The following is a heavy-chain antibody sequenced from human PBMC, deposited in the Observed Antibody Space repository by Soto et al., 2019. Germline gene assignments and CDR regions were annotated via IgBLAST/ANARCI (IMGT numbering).Heavy chain of an antibody. CDR2: INPDGDKK. CDR3: ATDPPWYDADWDS. Sequence: EVQLVESGGGLVQPGGSLRLSCAASGFNFKNYWMTWFRQAPGKGLEWVANINPDGDKKYFVDSVKGRFTISRDNAETSLSLQMNSLTAEDTAVYYCATDPPWYDADWDSWGQGTLVTVSS. D-gene: IGHD1-1*01. V-gene: IGHV3-7*05. J-gene: IGHJ4*02. CDR1: GFNFKNYW.